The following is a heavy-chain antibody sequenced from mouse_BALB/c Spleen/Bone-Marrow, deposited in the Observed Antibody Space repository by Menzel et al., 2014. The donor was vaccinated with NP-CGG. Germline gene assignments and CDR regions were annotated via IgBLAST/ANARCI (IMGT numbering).Heavy chain of an antibody. D-gene: IGHD3-3*01. Sequence: QLKQSGPGLVKPSQSLSLTCTVTGYSITSDYAWNWIRQFPGNKLEWMGYISYSGITNYNPSLKSRISITRDTSKNQFFLQLNSVTTEDTATYYCARGRAAWFAYWGQGTLVTVSA. V-gene: IGHV3-2*02. CDR1: GYSITSDYA. CDR3: ARGRAAWFAY. J-gene: IGHJ3*01. CDR2: ISYSGIT.